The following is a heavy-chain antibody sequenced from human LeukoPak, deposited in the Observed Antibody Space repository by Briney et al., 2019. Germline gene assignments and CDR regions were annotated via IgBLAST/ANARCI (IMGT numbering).Heavy chain of an antibody. CDR2: IYSGGST. Sequence: GGSLRLSCAASGFTVSSNYMSWVRQAPGKGLEWVSFIYSGGSTYYADSVKGRFTISRDNSKNTLYLQMNSLRAEDTAVYYCARDQAPHSRSWHDYWGQGTLVTVSS. V-gene: IGHV3-66*01. CDR1: GFTVSSNY. J-gene: IGHJ4*02. CDR3: ARDQAPHSRSWHDY. D-gene: IGHD6-13*01.